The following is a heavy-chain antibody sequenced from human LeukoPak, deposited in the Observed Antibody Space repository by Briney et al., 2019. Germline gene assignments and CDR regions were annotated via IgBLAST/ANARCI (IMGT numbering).Heavy chain of an antibody. D-gene: IGHD3-10*01. CDR2: INPNSGGT. V-gene: IGHV1-2*02. CDR3: ARWGILYGSGSSDY. CDR1: GYTFTGYY. J-gene: IGHJ4*02. Sequence: ASVKVSCKASGYTFTGYYMRRVRQAPGQGLEWMGWINPNSGGTNYAQKFQGRVTMTRDTSISTAYMELSRLRSDDTAVYYCARWGILYGSGSSDYWGQGTLVTVSS.